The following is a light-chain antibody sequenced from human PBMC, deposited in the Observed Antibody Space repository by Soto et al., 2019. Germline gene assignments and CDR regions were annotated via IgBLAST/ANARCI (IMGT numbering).Light chain of an antibody. CDR1: QSISSW. CDR2: DAS. J-gene: IGKJ1*01. Sequence: DIQSTQSPSTLSASVGDRVTITCRASQSISSWLAWYQQKPGKAPKLLIYDASSLESGVPSRFSGSGSGTEFTLTISSLQPDDFATYYCQQYKSYWTFGQGTQ. V-gene: IGKV1-5*01. CDR3: QQYKSYWT.